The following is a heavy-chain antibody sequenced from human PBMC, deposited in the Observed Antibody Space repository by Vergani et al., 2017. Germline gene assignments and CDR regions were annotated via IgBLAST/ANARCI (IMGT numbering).Heavy chain of an antibody. V-gene: IGHV3-30-3*01. CDR3: VRDRGLCAGGRCYTEAWDY. CDR1: GCALNRHA. D-gene: IGHD2-2*02. J-gene: IGHJ4*02. CDR2: ISFDGTNE. Sequence: QVQLVESGGGVVQPGTSLRLSCVVSGCALNRHAMYCVRQAPGKGLEWVVGISFDGTNEYYPDLVKGRFTISRDIAKNTLYLQVRSLRLEDTGVYHCVRDRGLCAGGRCYTEAWDYWGQGTPVTVSS.